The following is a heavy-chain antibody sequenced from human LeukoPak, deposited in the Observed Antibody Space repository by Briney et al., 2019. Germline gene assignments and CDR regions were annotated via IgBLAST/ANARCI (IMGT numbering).Heavy chain of an antibody. CDR3: TRGGLTFGGN. CDR1: GGSISSSNL. Sequence: SETLSLTCIVSGGSISSSNLWSWVRQPPGKGLEWIGEISHSGNTNYNPSLKSRVTISIDKSKNQFSLRLSSVTAADTAVYYCTRGGLTFGGNWGQGTLVTVSS. V-gene: IGHV4/OR15-8*02. CDR2: ISHSGNT. D-gene: IGHD1-14*01. J-gene: IGHJ4*02.